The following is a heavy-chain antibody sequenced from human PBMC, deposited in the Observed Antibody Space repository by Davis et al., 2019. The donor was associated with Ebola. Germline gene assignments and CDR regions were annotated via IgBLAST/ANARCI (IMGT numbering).Heavy chain of an antibody. Sequence: PGGSLRLSCAASGFTVSSNYMSWVRQAPGKGLEWASVIYSGGSTYYADSVKGRFTISRDNSKNTLYLQMNSLRAEDTAVYYCARALNNSYAETYYYYGMDVWGQGTTVTVSS. CDR1: GFTVSSNY. V-gene: IGHV3-53*01. CDR3: ARALNNSYAETYYYYGMDV. CDR2: IYSGGST. J-gene: IGHJ6*02. D-gene: IGHD5-18*01.